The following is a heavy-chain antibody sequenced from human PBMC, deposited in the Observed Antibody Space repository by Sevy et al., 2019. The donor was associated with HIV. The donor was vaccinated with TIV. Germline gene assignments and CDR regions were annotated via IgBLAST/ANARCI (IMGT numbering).Heavy chain of an antibody. CDR2: ISSSGRTI. V-gene: IGHV3-48*04. Sequence: GGSLRLSCAASGFTFSSYAMSWVRQAPGKGLEWVSYISSSGRTIYYADSVKGRFTISRDTAKNSLYLQMNSLRAEDTAVYYCARKSLDIWGQGTMVTVSS. J-gene: IGHJ3*02. CDR1: GFTFSSYA. CDR3: ARKSLDI.